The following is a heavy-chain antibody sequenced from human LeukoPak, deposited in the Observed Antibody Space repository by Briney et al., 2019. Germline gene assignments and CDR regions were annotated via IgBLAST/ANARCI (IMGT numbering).Heavy chain of an antibody. V-gene: IGHV3-33*01. CDR2: IWYDGSNK. J-gene: IGHJ4*02. CDR3: ARITYYYDSSGYLAHDY. Sequence: PGGSLRLSCAASGFTFSSYGMHWVRQAPGKGLEWVAVIWYDGSNKYYADSVKGRFTISRDNSKNTLYLQMNSLRAEDTAVYYCARITYYYDSSGYLAHDYWGQGTLVTVSS. D-gene: IGHD3-22*01. CDR1: GFTFSSYG.